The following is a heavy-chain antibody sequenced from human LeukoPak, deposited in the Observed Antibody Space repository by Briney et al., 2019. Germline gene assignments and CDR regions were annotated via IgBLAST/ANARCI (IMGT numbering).Heavy chain of an antibody. CDR1: GFTFDDYA. Sequence: PGGSLRLSCAASGFTFDDYAMHWVRQAPGKGLEWVSGISWNSGSIGYADSVKGRFTISRDNAKNSLYLQMNSLRAEDTALYYCAKEYDGDKYFDYWGQGTLVTVSS. V-gene: IGHV3-9*01. J-gene: IGHJ4*02. CDR3: AKEYDGDKYFDY. CDR2: ISWNSGSI. D-gene: IGHD4-17*01.